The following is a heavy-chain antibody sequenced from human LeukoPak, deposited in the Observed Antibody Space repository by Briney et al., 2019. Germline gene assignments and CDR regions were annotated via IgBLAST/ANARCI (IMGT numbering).Heavy chain of an antibody. Sequence: GSLRLSCAASGFTFTTYGMHWVRQAPGKGLVWVSRIMSDGRSTYADSVKGRFTISRDTAKNTLYLQMNSLRAEDTAVYYCARDSQFIGPRYWGQETLVTVSS. J-gene: IGHJ4*02. CDR3: ARDSQFIGPRY. D-gene: IGHD5-24*01. CDR1: GFTFTTYG. V-gene: IGHV3-74*01. CDR2: IMSDGRST.